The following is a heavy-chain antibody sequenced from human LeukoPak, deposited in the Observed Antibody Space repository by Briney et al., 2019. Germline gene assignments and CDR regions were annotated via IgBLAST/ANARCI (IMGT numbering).Heavy chain of an antibody. J-gene: IGHJ4*02. V-gene: IGHV4-39*07. Sequence: PSETLSLTCTVSGGSISSSSYYWGWIRQPPGKGLEWIGSIYYSGSTYCNPSLKSRVTISVDTSKNQFSLKLSSVTAADTAVNYCARGHIVVVVAATGNRRYPGHYFDYWGQGTLVTVSS. CDR1: GGSISSSSYY. D-gene: IGHD2-15*01. CDR2: IYYSGST. CDR3: ARGHIVVVVAATGNRRYPGHYFDY.